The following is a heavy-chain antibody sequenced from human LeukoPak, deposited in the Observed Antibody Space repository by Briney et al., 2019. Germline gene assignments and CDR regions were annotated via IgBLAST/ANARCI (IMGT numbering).Heavy chain of an antibody. V-gene: IGHV1-46*01. D-gene: IGHD1-26*01. Sequence: GASVKVSCKASGYTFTSYYMHWVRQAPGQGLEWMGIINPGGGSTSYAQKFQGRVTMTRDMSTSTVYMELSSLRSEDTAVYYCARESVGGAFDIWGQGTMVTVSS. J-gene: IGHJ3*02. CDR3: ARESVGGAFDI. CDR2: INPGGGST. CDR1: GYTFTSYY.